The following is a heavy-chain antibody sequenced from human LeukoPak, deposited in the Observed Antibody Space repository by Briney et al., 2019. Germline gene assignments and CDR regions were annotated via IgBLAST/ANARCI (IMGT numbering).Heavy chain of an antibody. J-gene: IGHJ4*02. V-gene: IGHV6-1*01. Sequence: SQTLSLTCAISGDSVSSNRAAWNWIRQSPSRGLEWLGRTYYRSKWYNDYAVSVQSRIIVNPDTSKNQFSLQLNSVTPEDTAVYYCARQTAYSSGWTFDYWGQGTLVTVSS. CDR1: GDSVSSNRAA. CDR2: TYYRSKWYN. CDR3: ARQTAYSSGWTFDY. D-gene: IGHD6-19*01.